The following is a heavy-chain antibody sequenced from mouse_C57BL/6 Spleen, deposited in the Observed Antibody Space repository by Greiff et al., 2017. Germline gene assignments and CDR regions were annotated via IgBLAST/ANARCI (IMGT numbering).Heavy chain of an antibody. CDR1: GYAFSSSW. V-gene: IGHV1-82*01. D-gene: IGHD2-3*01. Sequence: QVQLKQSGPELVKPGASVKISCKASGYAFSSSWMNWVKQRPGKGLEWIGRIYPGDGDTNYNGKFKGKATLTADKSSSTAYMQLSSLTSEDSAVYFCARKDGYWFAYWGQGTLVTVSA. J-gene: IGHJ3*01. CDR2: IYPGDGDT. CDR3: ARKDGYWFAY.